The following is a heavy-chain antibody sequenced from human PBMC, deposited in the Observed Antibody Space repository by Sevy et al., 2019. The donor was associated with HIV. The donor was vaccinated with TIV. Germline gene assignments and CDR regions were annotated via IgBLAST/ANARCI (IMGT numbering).Heavy chain of an antibody. D-gene: IGHD5-18*01. CDR3: ASKRGYSSGPFDY. J-gene: IGHJ4*02. CDR1: GGSVSSSDYY. CDR2: IYYSGGT. Sequence: SETLSLTCTVSGGSVSSSDYYWSWIRQPPGKGLQWVGYIYYSGGTYYNPFLNSRVSMSVDTSKNQISLKLSSVTAADTAVYYCASKRGYSSGPFDYWGQGTLVTVSS. V-gene: IGHV4-30-4*01.